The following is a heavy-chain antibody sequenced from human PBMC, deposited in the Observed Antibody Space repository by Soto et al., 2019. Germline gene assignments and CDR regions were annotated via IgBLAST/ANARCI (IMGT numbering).Heavy chain of an antibody. J-gene: IGHJ6*02. CDR1: GFTFSSYE. D-gene: IGHD1-7*01. V-gene: IGHV3-48*03. Sequence: SLRLSCAASGFTFSSYEMNWVRQAPGKGLEWVSYISSSGSTIYYADSVKGRFTISRDNAKNSLHLQMNSLRAEDTAVYYCARALALNWNYLNYYGMDVWGQGTTVTAP. CDR2: ISSSGSTI. CDR3: ARALALNWNYLNYYGMDV.